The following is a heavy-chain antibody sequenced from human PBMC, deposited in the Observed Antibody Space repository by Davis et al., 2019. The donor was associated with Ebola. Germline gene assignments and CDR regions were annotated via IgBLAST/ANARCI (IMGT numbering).Heavy chain of an antibody. J-gene: IGHJ4*02. CDR2: ISSSSSYI. CDR1: GFTFSSYS. V-gene: IGHV3-21*01. Sequence: GESLKISCAASGFTFSSYSMNWVRQAPGKGLEWVSSISSSSSYIYYADSVKGRFTISRDNSKNTLYLQMNSLRAEDTAVYYCAKDKGKYKYYFDYWGQGTLVTVSS. CDR3: AKDKGKYKYYFDY. D-gene: IGHD1-1*01.